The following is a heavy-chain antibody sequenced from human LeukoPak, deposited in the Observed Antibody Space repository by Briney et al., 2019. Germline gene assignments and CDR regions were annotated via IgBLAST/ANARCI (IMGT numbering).Heavy chain of an antibody. CDR2: ISSSSGDI. Sequence: GESPRLSCAASGFTFSSYTMNWVRQAPGKGLEWVSSISSSSGDIYYADSLRGRFTISRDNAKNSLYLQMNSLRAEDTAVYYCARVGPSYGYVDFWGQGTLVTVSS. CDR1: GFTFSSYT. D-gene: IGHD5-18*01. CDR3: ARVGPSYGYVDF. J-gene: IGHJ4*02. V-gene: IGHV3-21*01.